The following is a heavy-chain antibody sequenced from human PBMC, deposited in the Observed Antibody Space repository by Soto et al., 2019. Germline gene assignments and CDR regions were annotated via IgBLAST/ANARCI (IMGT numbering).Heavy chain of an antibody. J-gene: IGHJ4*02. Sequence: SETLSLTCTVSGGSISRSSYYWGWIRQPPGKGLEWIGNIYYSGNTYYNPSLQSRVTISVGTSKNQFSLKLTSATDADTAVYYCARRITRPERFDYWGQGALVTVSS. CDR2: IYYSGNT. CDR1: GGSISRSSYY. D-gene: IGHD1-20*01. V-gene: IGHV4-39*01. CDR3: ARRITRPERFDY.